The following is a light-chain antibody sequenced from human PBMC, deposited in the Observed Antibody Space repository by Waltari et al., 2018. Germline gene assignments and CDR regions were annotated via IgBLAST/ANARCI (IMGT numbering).Light chain of an antibody. CDR1: SSDVGGYNS. Sequence: QSALTQPPSASGSPGQSVTISCSGSSSDVGGYNSVSWYQQHPGKAPRLMIYEVNKRPSGVPDRFSGSKSGTTASLTVSGLQVEDEADYYCSSYGGTNILVFGGGTKLTV. J-gene: IGLJ2*01. CDR3: SSYGGTNILV. V-gene: IGLV2-8*01. CDR2: EVN.